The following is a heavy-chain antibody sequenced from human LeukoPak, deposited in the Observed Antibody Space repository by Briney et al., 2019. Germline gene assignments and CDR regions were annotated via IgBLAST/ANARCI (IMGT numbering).Heavy chain of an antibody. D-gene: IGHD6-19*01. CDR3: ARGIEASSCWYVIDY. J-gene: IGHJ4*02. Sequence: ASVKVSCKASGYIFTRYAIHWVRQAPGQRLEWMGWINAGNGNTKNSRKMQGRVTITRDTSASTAYMEVSSLTSEDTAVYYCARGIEASSCWYVIDYWGQGTLVTVSS. CDR2: INAGNGNT. V-gene: IGHV1-3*01. CDR1: GYIFTRYA.